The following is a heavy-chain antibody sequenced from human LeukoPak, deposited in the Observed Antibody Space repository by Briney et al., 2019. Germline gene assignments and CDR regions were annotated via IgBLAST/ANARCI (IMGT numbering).Heavy chain of an antibody. CDR3: ARAGYGHNMDV. Sequence: SGGSLRFSCVGSGFMFSNYYMYWVRQAPGKGLVWVSRIRNAGIDTIYADSVKGRFTVSRDNAKNTVYLQMSSLRAEDTAVYYCARAGYGHNMDVWGEGTTVTVSS. CDR1: GFMFSNYY. J-gene: IGHJ6*03. CDR2: IRNAGIDT. D-gene: IGHD3-10*01. V-gene: IGHV3-74*01.